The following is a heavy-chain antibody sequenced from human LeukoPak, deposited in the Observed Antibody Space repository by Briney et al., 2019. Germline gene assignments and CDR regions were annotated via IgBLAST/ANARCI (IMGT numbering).Heavy chain of an antibody. V-gene: IGHV6-1*01. CDR3: AREGASTFDY. CDR1: GDSVSSNSAA. Sequence: SQTLPLTRAISGDSVSSNSAAWNWIRQSPSRGLEWLGRTYYRSKWYNAYAVSVKSRITINPDTLKNQLSLQLNSVTPEDTAVYYCAREGASTFDYWGQGILVTVSS. D-gene: IGHD2/OR15-2a*01. CDR2: TYYRSKWYN. J-gene: IGHJ4*02.